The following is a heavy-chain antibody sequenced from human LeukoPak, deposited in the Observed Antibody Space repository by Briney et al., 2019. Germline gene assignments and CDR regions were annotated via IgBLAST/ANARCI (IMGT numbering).Heavy chain of an antibody. CDR3: ARGVVVAGLDY. Sequence: SETLSLTCTVSGGSISSYYWSWIRQPPGKGLEWIGYIYYSGSTNYNPSLKSRVTISVHTSKNQFPLKLSSVTAADTAVYYCARGVVVAGLDYWGQGTLVTVSS. CDR1: GGSISSYY. J-gene: IGHJ4*02. D-gene: IGHD2-15*01. V-gene: IGHV4-59*01. CDR2: IYYSGST.